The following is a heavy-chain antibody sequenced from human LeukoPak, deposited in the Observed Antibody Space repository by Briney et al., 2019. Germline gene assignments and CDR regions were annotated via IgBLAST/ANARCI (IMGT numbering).Heavy chain of an antibody. V-gene: IGHV3-30*02. J-gene: IGHJ4*02. Sequence: GGSLRLSCAASGFTFSSYGMHWVRQAPGKGLEWVAFIRYDGSNKYYADSVKGRFTISRDNSKNTLYLQMNSLRAEDTAVYYCAKDITMYSSVVFDYWGQGTLVTVSS. CDR3: AKDITMYSSVVFDY. CDR2: IRYDGSNK. D-gene: IGHD6-19*01. CDR1: GFTFSSYG.